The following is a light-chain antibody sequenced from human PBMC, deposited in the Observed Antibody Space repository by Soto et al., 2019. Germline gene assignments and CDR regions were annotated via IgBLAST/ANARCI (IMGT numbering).Light chain of an antibody. CDR2: DVT. J-gene: IGLJ1*01. CDR1: SSDVGGYNF. Sequence: QSVLTQPRSVSGSPGQSGTISCTGTSSDVGGYNFVSWYQQYPGKAPKLIIYDVTKGPSGVPDRFSGSKSGNTASLTISGLHSDDEADYYCCSYAGSYTHVFGTGTKLTVL. CDR3: CSYAGSYTHV. V-gene: IGLV2-11*01.